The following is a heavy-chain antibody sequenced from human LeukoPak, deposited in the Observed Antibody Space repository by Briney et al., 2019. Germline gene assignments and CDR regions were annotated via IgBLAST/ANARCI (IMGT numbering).Heavy chain of an antibody. V-gene: IGHV3-20*04. CDR1: GFTFDDYG. Sequence: GGSLRLSCAASGFTFDDYGMSWVRQAPGKGLEWVSGINWNGGSTGYADSVEGRFTISRDNAKNSLYLQMNSLRAEDTALYYCARRKVGATPYDYWGQGTLVTVSS. CDR3: ARRKVGATPYDY. J-gene: IGHJ4*02. D-gene: IGHD1-26*01. CDR2: INWNGGST.